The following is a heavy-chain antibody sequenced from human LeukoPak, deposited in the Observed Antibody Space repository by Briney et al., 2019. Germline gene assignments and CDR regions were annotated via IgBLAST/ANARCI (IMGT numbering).Heavy chain of an antibody. CDR3: AREGPYSGLDY. CDR1: GFTVSSNY. Sequence: QPGGSLRLSCAASGFTVSSNYMSRVRQAPGKGLEWVSVIYSGGSTYYADSVEGRFTISRHNSKNTLYLQMNSLRAEDTAVYYCAREGPYSGLDYWGQGTLVTVSS. V-gene: IGHV3-53*04. CDR2: IYSGGST. D-gene: IGHD6-19*01. J-gene: IGHJ4*02.